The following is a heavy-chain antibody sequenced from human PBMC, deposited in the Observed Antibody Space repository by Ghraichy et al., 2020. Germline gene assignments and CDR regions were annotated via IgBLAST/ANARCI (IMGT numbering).Heavy chain of an antibody. CDR2: ISGSGGST. Sequence: LSLTCAASGFTFSSYAMSWVRQAPGKGLEWVSAISGSGGSTYYADSVKGRFTISRDNSKNTLYLQMNSLRAEDTAVYYCSIPPEVTGEDYFDYWGQGTLVTVSS. D-gene: IGHD3-10*01. CDR1: GFTFSSYA. CDR3: SIPPEVTGEDYFDY. J-gene: IGHJ4*02. V-gene: IGHV3-23*01.